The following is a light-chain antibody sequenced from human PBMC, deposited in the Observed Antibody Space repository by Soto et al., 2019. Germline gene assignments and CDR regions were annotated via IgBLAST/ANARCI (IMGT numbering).Light chain of an antibody. CDR3: SSYAGSNNYV. J-gene: IGLJ1*01. Sequence: QSVLTQPPSASGSPGQSVTISCTGTSSDVGGYNYVSWYQQHPRKAPKLMIYEVSKRPSGVPDRFSGSRSGNTASLTVSGLQSEYEADYSCSSYAGSNNYVFGTGTKLTVL. CDR2: EVS. V-gene: IGLV2-8*01. CDR1: SSDVGGYNY.